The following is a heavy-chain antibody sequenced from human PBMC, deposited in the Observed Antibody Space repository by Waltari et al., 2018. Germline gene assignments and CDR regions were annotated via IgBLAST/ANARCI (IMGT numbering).Heavy chain of an antibody. Sequence: QVQLVQSGAEVKKPGASVKVSCKVSGYTLTELSMHWVRQAPGKGLEWMGGFDPEDGETIYAQKFQGRVTMTEDTSTDTAYMELSSVTAADTAVYYCASYRYYYYGMDVWGQGTTVTVSS. CDR3: ASYRYYYYGMDV. D-gene: IGHD3-10*01. J-gene: IGHJ6*02. V-gene: IGHV1-24*01. CDR2: FDPEDGET. CDR1: GYTLTELS.